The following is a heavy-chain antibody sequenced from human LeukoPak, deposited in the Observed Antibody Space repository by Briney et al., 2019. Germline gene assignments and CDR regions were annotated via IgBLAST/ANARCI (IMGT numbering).Heavy chain of an antibody. CDR3: SRDSTDYDFWSWYYTGLFDP. V-gene: IGHV4-4*02. CDR1: GGSISSSNW. J-gene: IGHJ5*02. D-gene: IGHD3-3*01. CDR2: IYHSGST. Sequence: SETLSLTCAVSGGSISSSNWWSWVRQPPGKGLEWIGEIYHSGSTNYNPSLKSRVTISVDKSKNQFSLKLSSVTAADTAVYYWSRDSTDYDFWSWYYTGLFDPWGQGTLVTGSS.